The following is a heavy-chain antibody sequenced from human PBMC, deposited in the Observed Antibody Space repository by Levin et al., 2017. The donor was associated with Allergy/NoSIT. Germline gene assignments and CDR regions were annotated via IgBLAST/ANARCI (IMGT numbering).Heavy chain of an antibody. CDR2: IYHSGST. CDR3: ASDLPSPRGYSYAY. CDR1: GGSISSSNW. D-gene: IGHD5-18*01. Sequence: PSETLSLTCAVSGGSISSSNWWSWVRQPPGKGLEWIGEIYHSGSTNYNPSLKSRVTISVDKSKNQFSLKLSSVTAADTAVYYCASDLPSPRGYSYAYWGQGTLVTVSS. J-gene: IGHJ4*02. V-gene: IGHV4-4*02.